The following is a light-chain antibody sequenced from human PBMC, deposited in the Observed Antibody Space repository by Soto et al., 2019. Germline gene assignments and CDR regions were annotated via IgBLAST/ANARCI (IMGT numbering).Light chain of an antibody. CDR1: SSDAGGYNY. J-gene: IGLJ1*01. V-gene: IGLV2-14*01. Sequence: QSAGTQPASGSGSPVQSITISCTGTSSDAGGYNYVSWYQQHPGKAPKLMIYQVSNRPSGVSNRFPGSMSGNTASLTISGIQAEDEADYYCSSYTSSSTLGVFGTGTKVTVL. CDR2: QVS. CDR3: SSYTSSSTLGV.